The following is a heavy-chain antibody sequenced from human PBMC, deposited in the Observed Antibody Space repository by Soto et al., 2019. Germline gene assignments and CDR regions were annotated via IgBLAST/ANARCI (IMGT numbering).Heavy chain of an antibody. CDR1: GYTFTSYG. J-gene: IGHJ6*02. CDR2: ISAYNGNT. Sequence: QVQLVQSGAEVKKPGASVKVSCKASGYTFTSYGISWVRQAPGQGLEWMGWISAYNGNTNYVQKLQGRVTMTTDTSTSTAYMELRSLRCDDTAVYSCASNRLWFGGPWAHEYYYYGMDVWGQGTTVTVSS. D-gene: IGHD3-10*01. CDR3: ASNRLWFGGPWAHEYYYYGMDV. V-gene: IGHV1-18*01.